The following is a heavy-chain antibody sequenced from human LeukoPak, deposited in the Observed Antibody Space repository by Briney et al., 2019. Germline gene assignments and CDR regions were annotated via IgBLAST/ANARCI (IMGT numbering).Heavy chain of an antibody. CDR3: ARDLIAVAGKGY. CDR2: INPISGGT. V-gene: IGHV1-2*02. CDR1: GYTFTGYY. D-gene: IGHD6-19*01. J-gene: IGHJ4*02. Sequence: ASVKVSCKASGYTFTGYYMHWVRQAPGQGLEWMGWINPISGGTNYAQKFQGRVTMTRDTSISTAYMELSRLRSDDTAVYYCARDLIAVAGKGYWGQGTLVTVSS.